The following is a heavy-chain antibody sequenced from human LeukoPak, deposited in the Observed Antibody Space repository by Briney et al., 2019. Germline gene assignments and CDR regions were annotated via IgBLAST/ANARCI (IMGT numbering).Heavy chain of an antibody. CDR1: GFTFSSHN. D-gene: IGHD1-1*01. Sequence: GGSLRLSCAASGFTFSSHNMNWVRQATMKGLEWVSSIGTDGSYIYYADSVQGRFTISRDNAKNSLYLQMNSLTAEDTAVYYCARKKKTGDRVGTFDIWGQGTMVTVSS. CDR3: ARKKKTGDRVGTFDI. J-gene: IGHJ3*02. CDR2: IGTDGSYI. V-gene: IGHV3-21*01.